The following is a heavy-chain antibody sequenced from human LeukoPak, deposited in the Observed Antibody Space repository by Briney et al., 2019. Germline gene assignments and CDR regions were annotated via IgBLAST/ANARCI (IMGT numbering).Heavy chain of an antibody. J-gene: IGHJ4*02. CDR1: GFTFSSYW. Sequence: GGSLRLSCAASGFTFSSYWMHWVRQAPGKGLVWVSRINSDGSYTSYAASVKGRFTISRDNAKNTLYLQMNSLRAEDTAVYYCAKDNSGWYELYFDYWGQGTLVTVSS. D-gene: IGHD6-19*01. CDR3: AKDNSGWYELYFDY. V-gene: IGHV3-74*01. CDR2: INSDGSYT.